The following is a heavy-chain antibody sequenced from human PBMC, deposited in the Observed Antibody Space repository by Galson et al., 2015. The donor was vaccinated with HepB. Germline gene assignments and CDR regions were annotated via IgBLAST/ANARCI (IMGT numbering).Heavy chain of an antibody. J-gene: IGHJ3*02. CDR1: GFTFSRYS. CDR3: ARDESLGDGNAFEI. CDR2: IDSSSTYI. V-gene: IGHV3-21*01. D-gene: IGHD5-24*01. Sequence: SLTLSCAASGFTFSRYSMNWVRQAPGKGLDWVSSIDSSSTYIYCADSVRGRFTISRHNAKNPLYLQMNSLRAEDTAVYYCARDESLGDGNAFEIWGQGTMVTVSS.